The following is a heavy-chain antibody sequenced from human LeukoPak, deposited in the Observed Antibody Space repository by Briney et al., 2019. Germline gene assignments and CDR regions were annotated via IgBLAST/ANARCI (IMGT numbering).Heavy chain of an antibody. CDR2: IYHTGST. CDR3: AREGSYGHYYYYMDV. J-gene: IGHJ6*03. D-gene: IGHD5-18*01. CDR1: GGSVSDYY. V-gene: IGHV4-59*02. Sequence: SGTLSLTCTISGGSVSDYYWSWIRQSPGKGLEWIGYIYHTGSTSYSPSLKSRVTISVDTSKNQFSLKLSSVTAADTAVYYCAREGSYGHYYYYMDVWGKGTTVTISS.